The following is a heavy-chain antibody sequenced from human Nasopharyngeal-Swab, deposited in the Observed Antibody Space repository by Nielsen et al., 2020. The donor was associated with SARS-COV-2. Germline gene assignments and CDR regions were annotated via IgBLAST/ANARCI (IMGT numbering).Heavy chain of an antibody. CDR1: GGSISSDSYY. CDR3: ARVALNYFGSGTYKDY. J-gene: IGHJ4*02. V-gene: IGHV4-61*02. CDR2: VYTSGST. D-gene: IGHD3-10*01. Sequence: SETLSLTCTVSGGSISSDSYYWSWIRQPAGKGLEWIGRVYTSGSTNYNPSLKRRVTISADTSRNQFFLKLRSVTAADTAVYYCARVALNYFGSGTYKDYWGQGTLVTVSS.